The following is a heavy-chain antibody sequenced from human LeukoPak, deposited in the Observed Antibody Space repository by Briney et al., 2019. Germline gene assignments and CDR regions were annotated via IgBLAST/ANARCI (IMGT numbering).Heavy chain of an antibody. V-gene: IGHV3-30*04. J-gene: IGHJ6*02. D-gene: IGHD2-2*01. Sequence: QPGGSLRLSCAASGFTFSSYAMHWVRQAPGKGLEWVAVISYDGSNKYYADSVKGRFTISRDNSKNTLYLQMNSLRAEDTAVYYCARAGLCSSTSCYPPYYYYGMDVWGQGTTVTVSS. CDR2: ISYDGSNK. CDR3: ARAGLCSSTSCYPPYYYYGMDV. CDR1: GFTFSSYA.